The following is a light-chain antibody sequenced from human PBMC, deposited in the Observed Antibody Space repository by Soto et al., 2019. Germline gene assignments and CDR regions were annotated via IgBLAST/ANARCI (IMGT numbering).Light chain of an antibody. J-gene: IGLJ2*01. CDR1: KLGDKY. CDR2: QDS. CDR3: QAWDNSLV. Sequence: SYELTQPPSVSVSREQTASITCSGDKLGDKYACWYQQKPGKSPVLVIYQDSKRPSGIPERFSGSNSGNTATLTISGTQAMDEADYYCQAWDNSLVFGGGTKLTVL. V-gene: IGLV3-1*01.